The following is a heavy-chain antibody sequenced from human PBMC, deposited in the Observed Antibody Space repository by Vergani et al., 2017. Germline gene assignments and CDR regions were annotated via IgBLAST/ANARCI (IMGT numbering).Heavy chain of an antibody. D-gene: IGHD6-13*01. CDR2: IYYSGST. J-gene: IGHJ1*01. CDR1: GGSISSSSHF. V-gene: IGHV4-39*07. CDR3: AIESSSWYGAQH. Sequence: QVQLQESGPGLVKPSETLSLTCTLPGGSISSSSHFWGWLRQTPGKGLEWIGRIYYSGSTYYNLSLKSRVTISVDTSKNQFSLKLSSVTAADTAVYYCAIESSSWYGAQHWGQGTLVTVSS.